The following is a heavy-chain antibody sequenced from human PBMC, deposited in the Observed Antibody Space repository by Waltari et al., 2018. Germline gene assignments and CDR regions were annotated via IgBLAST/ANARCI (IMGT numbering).Heavy chain of an antibody. Sequence: EVQLVESGGGLVQPGGSLRLSCEGSGFTFSNSWVHWVRQAPGKGLEWLSRINSDGSTTNYADSVKGRFTISRDNAKNTLYLEMNRLRAEDTAVNYCARAGYYRFDYWGQGTLVTVSS. CDR1: GFTFSNSW. D-gene: IGHD3-22*01. V-gene: IGHV3-74*01. CDR3: ARAGYYRFDY. CDR2: INSDGSTT. J-gene: IGHJ4*02.